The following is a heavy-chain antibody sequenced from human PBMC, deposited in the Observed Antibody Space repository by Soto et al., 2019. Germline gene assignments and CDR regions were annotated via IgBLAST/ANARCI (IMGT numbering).Heavy chain of an antibody. J-gene: IGHJ3*02. CDR1: AYTFTSYG. CDR3: ARDLGDAFDM. Sequence: QVQLVQSGAEVKKPGASVKVSCKASAYTFTSYGIIWVRQAPGQGLEWMGWISAYNGTTHYARRLQGRVTMTTDTSTSTAYMELRILRSDDTAVYYSARDLGDAFDMWGQGTMVTVSS. V-gene: IGHV1-18*01. CDR2: ISAYNGTT.